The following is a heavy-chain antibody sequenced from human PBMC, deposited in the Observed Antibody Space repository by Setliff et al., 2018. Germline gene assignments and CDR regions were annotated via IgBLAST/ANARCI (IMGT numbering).Heavy chain of an antibody. J-gene: IGHJ3*02. CDR1: GYTFTSHY. Sequence: KVSCTASGYTFTSHYMYWVRQAPGLGLEWMGTINPSSGRTSYAQKFQGRVTMTRDTSTSTVYMDMSSLRSEDTAVYYCARDVFPYHYEGAFDIWGQGTMVTVSS. CDR3: ARDVFPYHYEGAFDI. CDR2: INPSSGRT. V-gene: IGHV1-46*01. D-gene: IGHD3-22*01.